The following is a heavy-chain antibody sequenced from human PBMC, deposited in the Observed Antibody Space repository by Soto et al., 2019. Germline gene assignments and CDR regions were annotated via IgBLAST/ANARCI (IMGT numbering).Heavy chain of an antibody. CDR1: GGSISSGGYY. CDR2: IYYSGST. D-gene: IGHD1-1*01. Sequence: QVQLQESGPGLVKPSQTLSLTCTVSGGSISSGGYYWSWIRQHPGKGLEWLGYIYYSGSTYYNPSLKSRVTIAVDTSKNQFSLKLSSVPAADTAVYYCAGLHPGTTGTGNWFDPWGQGTLVTVSS. CDR3: AGLHPGTTGTGNWFDP. J-gene: IGHJ5*02. V-gene: IGHV4-31*03.